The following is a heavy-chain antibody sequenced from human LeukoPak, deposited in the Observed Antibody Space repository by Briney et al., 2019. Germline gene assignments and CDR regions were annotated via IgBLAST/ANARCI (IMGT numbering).Heavy chain of an antibody. CDR1: GFTFSSYG. CDR2: ISYDGSNK. CDR3: ARDPGPRTLWAFDI. D-gene: IGHD1-7*01. J-gene: IGHJ3*02. V-gene: IGHV3-30*03. Sequence: GGSLRLSCAASGFTFSSYGMHWVRQAPGKGLEWVAVISYDGSNKYYADSVKGRFTISRDNSKNTLYLQMNSLRAEDTAVYYCARDPGPRTLWAFDIWGQGTMVTVSS.